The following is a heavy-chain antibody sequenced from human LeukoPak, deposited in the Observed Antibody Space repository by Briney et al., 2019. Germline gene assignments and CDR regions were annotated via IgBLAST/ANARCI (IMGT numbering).Heavy chain of an antibody. CDR1: GFTFSSYA. D-gene: IGHD1-26*01. Sequence: GGSLRLSCTTSGFTFSSYALSWVRQAPGKGLEWVSGIRVSGSTYYPDSVTGRFTISRDNSENTLSLQMSSLRAEDTAVYYCAKSATVGIKAPFDCWGQGALVTVSS. J-gene: IGHJ4*02. V-gene: IGHV3-23*01. CDR3: AKSATVGIKAPFDC. CDR2: IRVSGST.